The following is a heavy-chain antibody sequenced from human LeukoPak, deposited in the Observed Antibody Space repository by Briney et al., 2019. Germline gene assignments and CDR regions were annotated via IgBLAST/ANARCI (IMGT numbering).Heavy chain of an antibody. V-gene: IGHV3-66*01. CDR3: AKRPLSSCN. J-gene: IGHJ4*01. CDR2: IYSSGGT. CDR1: GFTMRDND. Sequence: GGSLRLSCAVSGFTMRDNDMTWVRQAPGKGPEWVSLIYSSGGTSYADSVKGRFTISKDNSKNTLYLQMNSLRAEDTAVYYCAKRPLSSCNWGLGTLVTVSS. D-gene: IGHD5/OR15-5a*01.